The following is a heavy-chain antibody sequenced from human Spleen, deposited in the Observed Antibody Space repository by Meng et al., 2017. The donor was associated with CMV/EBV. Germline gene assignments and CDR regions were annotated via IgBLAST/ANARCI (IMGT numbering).Heavy chain of an antibody. CDR2: INHSGST. J-gene: IGHJ3*02. CDR1: GGSFSGYY. V-gene: IGHV4-34*01. D-gene: IGHD2-2*01. Sequence: GSLRLSCAVYGGSFSGYYWSWIRQPPGKGLEWIGEINHSGSTNYNPSLKSRVTISVDTSKNQFSLKLSSVTAADTAVYYCARENRGCSSTSCRLSPKGLDAFDIWGQGTMVTVSS. CDR3: ARENRGCSSTSCRLSPKGLDAFDI.